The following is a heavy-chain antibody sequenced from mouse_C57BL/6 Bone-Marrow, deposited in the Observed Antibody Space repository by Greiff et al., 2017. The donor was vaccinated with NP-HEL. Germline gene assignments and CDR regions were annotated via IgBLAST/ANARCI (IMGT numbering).Heavy chain of an antibody. J-gene: IGHJ2*01. Sequence: EVQLQQSGPELVKPGASVKMSCKASGYTFTDYNMHWVKQSHGKSLEWIGYINPNNGGTSYNQKFKGKATLTVNKSSSTAYMELRSLTSEDSAVYDCARGYYGNYDYFDYWGQGTTLTVSS. CDR1: GYTFTDYN. CDR2: INPNNGGT. V-gene: IGHV1-22*01. CDR3: ARGYYGNYDYFDY. D-gene: IGHD2-1*01.